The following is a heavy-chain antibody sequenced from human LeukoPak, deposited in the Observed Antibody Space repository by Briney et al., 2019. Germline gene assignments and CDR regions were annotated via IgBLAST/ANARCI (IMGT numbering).Heavy chain of an antibody. D-gene: IGHD6-19*01. CDR3: AKEGEVSSGWSSNPF. V-gene: IGHV3-30*18. CDR1: GFTFRSYA. J-gene: IGHJ4*02. Sequence: GRSLRLCCAASGFTFRSYAMHWGRQAPGKGLEWVALISYDGSNKYYADSVKGRFTISRDNSKNTLSLQMNSLRAEDTALYYCAKEGEVSSGWSSNPFWGQGTLVTVSS. CDR2: ISYDGSNK.